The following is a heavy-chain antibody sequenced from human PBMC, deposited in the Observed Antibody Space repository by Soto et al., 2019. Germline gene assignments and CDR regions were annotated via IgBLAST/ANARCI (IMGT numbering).Heavy chain of an antibody. CDR2: FHTSGST. D-gene: IGHD6-19*01. Sequence: SETLSLTCTVSDDSIGFYSWSWIRQPAGKGLEWIGRFHTSGSTNYNPSLKSRVTMSVDTSKKQFSLKLTSVTAADTAVYYCARGQFSSAWVGGWFDPWGQGTLVTVSS. V-gene: IGHV4-4*07. J-gene: IGHJ5*02. CDR1: DDSIGFYS. CDR3: ARGQFSSAWVGGWFDP.